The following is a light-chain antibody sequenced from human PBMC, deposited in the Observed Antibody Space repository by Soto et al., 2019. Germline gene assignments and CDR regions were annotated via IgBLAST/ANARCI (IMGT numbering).Light chain of an antibody. CDR1: SGHISYA. V-gene: IGLV4-69*01. CDR3: QTWGTGIGV. J-gene: IGLJ3*02. Sequence: QPVLTQSPSASASPGASVKLTCTRGSGHISYAIAWHQQQPEKGPRYLMKINSDGSHNKGDGIPDRFSGSSSGVERYLTISSLQSEDEADYYCQTWGTGIGVFGGGTKLTVL. CDR2: INSDGSH.